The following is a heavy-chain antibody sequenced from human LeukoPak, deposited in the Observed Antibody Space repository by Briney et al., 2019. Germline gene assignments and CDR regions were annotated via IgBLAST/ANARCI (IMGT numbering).Heavy chain of an antibody. CDR2: INHSGST. V-gene: IGHV4-34*01. J-gene: IGHJ4*02. D-gene: IGHD2-2*01. CDR1: GGSFSGYY. CDR3: ARGVYCSSTSCPDLDY. Sequence: PSETLSLTCAVHGGSFSGYYWSWIRQPPGKGLEWIGEINHSGSTNYNPSLKSRVTISVDTSKKQFSLKLSSVTAAGPDVYYCARGVYCSSTSCPDLDYWGQGTLVTVSS.